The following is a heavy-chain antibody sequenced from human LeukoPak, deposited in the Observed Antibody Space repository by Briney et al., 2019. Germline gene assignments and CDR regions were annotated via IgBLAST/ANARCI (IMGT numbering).Heavy chain of an antibody. CDR2: VYYAGIT. V-gene: IGHV4-59*01. D-gene: IGHD6-19*01. Sequence: SETPSLTCTVSGDSIGTYYWSWIRRPPAKGLEWIGHVYYAGITDYNPSLQSRVTISVDPSRNQLSLKLNSVTGADTAVYYCARQGYKSGWYPTFDFWGPGTQVIVSS. CDR1: GDSIGTYY. CDR3: ARQGYKSGWYPTFDF. J-gene: IGHJ4*02.